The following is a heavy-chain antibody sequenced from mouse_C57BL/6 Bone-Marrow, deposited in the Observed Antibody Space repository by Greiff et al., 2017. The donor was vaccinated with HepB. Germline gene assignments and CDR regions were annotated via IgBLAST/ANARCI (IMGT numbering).Heavy chain of an antibody. J-gene: IGHJ1*03. CDR2: INPNNGGT. Sequence: SGPELVKPGASVKIPCKASGYTFTDYNMDWVKQSHGKSLEWIGDINPNNGGTIYNQKFKVKATLTVDKSSSTADMELRSLTSEDTAVYYCARRDYLYSDVWGTGTTVTVSS. CDR3: ARRDYLYSDV. CDR1: GYTFTDYN. D-gene: IGHD1-1*02. V-gene: IGHV1-18*01.